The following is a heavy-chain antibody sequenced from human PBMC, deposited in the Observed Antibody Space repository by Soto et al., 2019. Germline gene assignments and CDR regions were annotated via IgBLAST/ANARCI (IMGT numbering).Heavy chain of an antibody. V-gene: IGHV3-33*01. CDR2: IWYDGSYK. D-gene: IGHD3-10*01. J-gene: IGHJ4*02. CDR1: GFNFSFHG. Sequence: QVQLVESGGGVVQPGRSLRLSCAASGFNFSFHGLHWVRQAPGKGLEWVAVIWYDGSYKYYADSVKGRFTISKDNSKNTLYLEMNSLRPEDTAVYYCARDLNRSPIMVRGFIIDHWGQGTLVTVSS. CDR3: ARDLNRSPIMVRGFIIDH.